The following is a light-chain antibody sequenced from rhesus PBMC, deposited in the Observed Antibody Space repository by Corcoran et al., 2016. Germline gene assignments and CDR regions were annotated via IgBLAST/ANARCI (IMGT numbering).Light chain of an antibody. V-gene: IGKV1-19*01. CDR2: FAS. CDR1: QDISSW. Sequence: DIQMTQSPSSLSASVGDKVTITCHASQDISSWLAWYQHKPGKAPKPLIYFASSLQSGVPSRFSGTGSGTDYTLTIHSLQSGDFATYYCQQYDDLPLTFGGGTKVELK. CDR3: QQYDDLPLT. J-gene: IGKJ4*01.